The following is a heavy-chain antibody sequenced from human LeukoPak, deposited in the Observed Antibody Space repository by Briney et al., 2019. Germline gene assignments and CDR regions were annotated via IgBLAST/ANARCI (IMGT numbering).Heavy chain of an antibody. CDR2: IIPILGIA. J-gene: IGHJ6*02. CDR3: ARDVRDIVVVPAGYYYGMDV. CDR1: GGTFSSYA. Sequence: GASVKVSCKASGGTFSSYAISWVRQAPGQGLERMGRIIPILGIANYAQKFQGRVTITADKSTSTAYMELSSLRSEDTAVYYCARDVRDIVVVPAGYYYGMDVWGQGTTVTVSS. D-gene: IGHD2-2*01. V-gene: IGHV1-69*04.